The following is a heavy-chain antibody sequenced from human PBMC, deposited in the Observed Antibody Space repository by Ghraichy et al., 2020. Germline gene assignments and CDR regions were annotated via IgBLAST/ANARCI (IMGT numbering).Heavy chain of an antibody. J-gene: IGHJ4*02. Sequence: GGSLRLSCAASGFSFSNFAMHWVRQAPGKGLEWLTIISYDGNKQWYAGSVDGRFTISRDNSKNTIYLQMDSLTPDDTAVYYCAKEVAYGDYGIDYWGQGTRVTVSS. D-gene: IGHD4-17*01. V-gene: IGHV3-30*18. CDR2: ISYDGNKQ. CDR3: AKEVAYGDYGIDY. CDR1: GFSFSNFA.